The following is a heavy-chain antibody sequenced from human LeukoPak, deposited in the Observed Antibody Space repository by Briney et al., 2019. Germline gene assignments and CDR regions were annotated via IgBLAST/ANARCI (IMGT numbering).Heavy chain of an antibody. V-gene: IGHV4-59*08. CDR1: GGSISSYY. J-gene: IGHJ5*02. Sequence: SETLSLTCTVSGGSISSYYWSWIRQPPGKGLEWIGYIYYSGSTNYNPSLKSRVTISVDTSKNQFSLKLSSVTAADTAVYYCARHLGNYLDWFDPWGQGTLVTVSS. D-gene: IGHD4-11*01. CDR3: ARHLGNYLDWFDP. CDR2: IYYSGST.